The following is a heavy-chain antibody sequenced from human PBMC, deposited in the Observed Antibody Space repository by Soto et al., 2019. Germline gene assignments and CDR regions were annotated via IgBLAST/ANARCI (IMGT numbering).Heavy chain of an antibody. Sequence: QVQLVQSGAEVKKPGASVKVSCKASGYTFATYGISWVRQAPGQGLEWMGWISPYSGNTNYAQKFQGRVTMTPDTSTSTAYMDLRSRRSDDTAVYFCARGGFTVTFATGPFDYWGQGTLVTVSS. D-gene: IGHD4-17*01. CDR3: ARGGFTVTFATGPFDY. J-gene: IGHJ4*02. CDR1: GYTFATYG. V-gene: IGHV1-18*01. CDR2: ISPYSGNT.